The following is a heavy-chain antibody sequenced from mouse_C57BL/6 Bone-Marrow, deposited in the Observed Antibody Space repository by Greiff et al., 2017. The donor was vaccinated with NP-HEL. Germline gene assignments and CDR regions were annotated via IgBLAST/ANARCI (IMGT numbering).Heavy chain of an antibody. V-gene: IGHV1-69*01. D-gene: IGHD4-1*01. CDR3: ARDWYYFDY. Sequence: QVQLQQPGAELVMPGASVKLSCKASGYTFTSYWMHWVKQRPGQGLEWIGEIDPSDSYTNYNQKFKGKSTLTVDKSSSTAYMQLSSLTSEDSAVYYCARDWYYFDYWGQGPTLTVSS. J-gene: IGHJ2*01. CDR1: GYTFTSYW. CDR2: IDPSDSYT.